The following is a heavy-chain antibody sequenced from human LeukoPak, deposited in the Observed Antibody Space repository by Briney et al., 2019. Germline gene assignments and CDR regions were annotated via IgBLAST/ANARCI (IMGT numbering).Heavy chain of an antibody. CDR3: TTGPIVGAFYYFDY. CDR1: GFTFSNAW. CDR2: IKSKTDGGTT. J-gene: IGHJ4*02. D-gene: IGHD1-26*01. Sequence: GGSLRLSCAASGFTFSNAWMSWVRQAPGKGLEWVGRIKSKTDGGTTDYAAPVKGRFTISRDDSKNTLYLQMNSLKTEDTAVYYCTTGPIVGAFYYFDYWGQGTLVTVSS. V-gene: IGHV3-15*01.